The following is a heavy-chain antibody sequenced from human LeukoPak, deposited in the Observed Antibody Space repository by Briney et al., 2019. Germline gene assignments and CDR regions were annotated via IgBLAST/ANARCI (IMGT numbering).Heavy chain of an antibody. Sequence: GGSLRLSCAASGFAFSSYWMTWVRQAPGKGLEWVANINEDGSERNYVDSVKGRFTTSRDNAEKSVYLQMNSLRGDDTAVYYCARDRPITVSGVITLPWGQGTLVTVSS. CDR3: ARDRPITVSGVITLP. CDR1: GFAFSSYW. D-gene: IGHD3-3*01. V-gene: IGHV3-7*01. CDR2: INEDGSER. J-gene: IGHJ5*02.